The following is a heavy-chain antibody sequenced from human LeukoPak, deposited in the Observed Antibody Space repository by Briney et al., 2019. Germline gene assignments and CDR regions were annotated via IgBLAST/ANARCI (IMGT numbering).Heavy chain of an antibody. V-gene: IGHV3-30*18. D-gene: IGHD6-19*01. CDR2: IPYDGSNK. CDR3: AKGGISGWGFFDY. J-gene: IGHJ4*02. Sequence: GRSLRPSCAAAGFTFSSYGMHWVRQAPGKGLEWGAVIPYDGSNKYYADSVKGRFTISRDNSKNTLYLQMNSLRAEDTAVYYCAKGGISGWGFFDYWGQGTLVTVSS. CDR1: GFTFSSYG.